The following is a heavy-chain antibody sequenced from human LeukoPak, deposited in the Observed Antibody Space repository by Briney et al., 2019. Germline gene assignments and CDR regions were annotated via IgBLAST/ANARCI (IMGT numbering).Heavy chain of an antibody. CDR3: ARSGYSYGPRRYYFDY. Sequence: GGSLRLSCAASGFTFSNYGMSWVRQAPGKGLEWVSGISNNSGNTYYADSVKGRFTISRDNSKNTLSLQMNSLRAEDTAVYYCARSGYSYGPRRYYFDYWGQGTLVTVSS. D-gene: IGHD5-18*01. V-gene: IGHV3-23*01. J-gene: IGHJ4*02. CDR1: GFTFSNYG. CDR2: ISNNSGNT.